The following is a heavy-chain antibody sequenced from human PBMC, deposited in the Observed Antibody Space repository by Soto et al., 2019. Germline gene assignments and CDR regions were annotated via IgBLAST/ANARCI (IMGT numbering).Heavy chain of an antibody. Sequence: GSLRLSCAASGFTFSSYGMHWVRQAPGKGLEWVAVIWYDGSNKYYADSVKGRFTISRDNSKNTLYLQMNSLRAEDTAVYYCARELYDFWSRYRMDVWGQGTIVTVSS. J-gene: IGHJ6*02. D-gene: IGHD3-3*01. CDR1: GFTFSSYG. V-gene: IGHV3-33*01. CDR3: ARELYDFWSRYRMDV. CDR2: IWYDGSNK.